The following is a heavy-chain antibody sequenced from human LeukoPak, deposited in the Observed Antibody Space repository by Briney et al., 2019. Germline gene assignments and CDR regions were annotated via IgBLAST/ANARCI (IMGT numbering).Heavy chain of an antibody. D-gene: IGHD4-23*01. CDR1: GYTFTSYG. CDR3: ARGLYSHDYGGKEADY. J-gene: IGHJ4*02. CDR2: ISAYNGNT. V-gene: IGHV1-18*01. Sequence: ASVKVSRKASGYTFTSYGISWVRQAPGQGLEWMGWISAYNGNTNYAQKLQGRVTMTTDTSTSTAYMELRSLRSDDTAVYYCARGLYSHDYGGKEADYWGQGTLVTVSS.